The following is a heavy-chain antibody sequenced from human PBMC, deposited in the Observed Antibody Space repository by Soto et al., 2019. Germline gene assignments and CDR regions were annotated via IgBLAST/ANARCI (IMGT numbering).Heavy chain of an antibody. Sequence: QVQLVQSGAEVKKPGASVKVSCKASGCAFSQFYIHWMREAPGHALEWMGWINPHSGRTRVAQNFQGWVTMTRDTSIKTVYMELSGLRSDATAGYYCARESGGTTATLDYYFFDMDVWGKGTKVTVSS. CDR1: GCAFSQFY. CDR2: INPHSGRT. V-gene: IGHV1-2*04. CDR3: ARESGGTTATLDYYFFDMDV. D-gene: IGHD4-17*01. J-gene: IGHJ6*03.